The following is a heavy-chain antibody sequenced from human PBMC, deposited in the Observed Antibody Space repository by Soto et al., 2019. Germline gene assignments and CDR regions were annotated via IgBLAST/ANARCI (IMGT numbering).Heavy chain of an antibody. J-gene: IGHJ6*02. CDR3: ARRDSSSWYGRYYYGMDV. V-gene: IGHV4-39*01. Sequence: SETLSLTCTVSGGSISSSSYYWGWIRQPPGKGLEWIGSIYYSGSTYYNPSLKSRVTISVDTSKNQFSLKLSSVTAADTAVYYCARRDSSSWYGRYYYGMDVWGQGTTVTVSS. D-gene: IGHD6-13*01. CDR1: GGSISSSSYY. CDR2: IYYSGST.